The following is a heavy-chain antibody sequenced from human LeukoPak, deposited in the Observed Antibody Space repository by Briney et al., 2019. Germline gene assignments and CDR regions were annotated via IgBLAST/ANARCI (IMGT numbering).Heavy chain of an antibody. D-gene: IGHD5-12*01. J-gene: IGHJ4*02. Sequence: AGGSLRLSCAASGFTFSSYAMSWVRQAPGKELEWVSAISGSGGSTYYADSVKGRFTISRDNSKNTLYLQMNSLRAEDTAVYYCAKVRVATREFDYWGQGTLVTVSS. CDR1: GFTFSSYA. CDR2: ISGSGGST. V-gene: IGHV3-23*01. CDR3: AKVRVATREFDY.